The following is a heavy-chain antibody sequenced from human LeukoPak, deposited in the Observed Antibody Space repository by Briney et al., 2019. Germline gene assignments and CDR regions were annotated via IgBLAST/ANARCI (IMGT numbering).Heavy chain of an antibody. J-gene: IGHJ6*03. CDR3: ARNRFPITGTTNNYYYMDV. CDR1: GFTFSTYN. V-gene: IGHV3-48*04. Sequence: GGSLRLSCAASGFTFSTYNMNWVRQAPGKGLEWVSSISSSSTTIYYADSVKGRFTISRDNAKNSLYLQMNSLKAEDTAVYYCARNRFPITGTTNNYYYMDVWGKGTTVTVSS. D-gene: IGHD1-7*01. CDR2: ISSSSTTI.